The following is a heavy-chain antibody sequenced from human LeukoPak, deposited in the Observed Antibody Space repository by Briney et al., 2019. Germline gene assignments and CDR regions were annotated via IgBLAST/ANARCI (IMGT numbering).Heavy chain of an antibody. CDR2: ISGSGGST. D-gene: IGHD3-10*01. V-gene: IGHV3-23*01. CDR3: ARDLNGSGSYGYFQH. J-gene: IGHJ1*01. Sequence: GGSLRLSCAASGFTFSSYAMSWVRQAPGKGLEWVSAISGSGGSTYYADSVKGRFTISRDNSKNTLYLQMNSLRAEDTAVYYCARDLNGSGSYGYFQHWGQGTLVTVSS. CDR1: GFTFSSYA.